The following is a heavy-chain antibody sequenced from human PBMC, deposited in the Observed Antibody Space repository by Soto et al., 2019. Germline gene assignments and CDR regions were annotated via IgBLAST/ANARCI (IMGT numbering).Heavy chain of an antibody. CDR3: GRGPLNSFES. Sequence: QVQLVQSGTEVKKPGSSVKVSCKASGDTFRNYPINWVRKSPGQGLEWMGSIFPLTDIPDYAQNFQARLRISADKSTSTAYMELSSLTSDDTAMYFCGRGPLNSFESWGQGTLVTVSS. CDR1: GDTFRNYP. CDR2: IFPLTDIP. J-gene: IGHJ4*02. V-gene: IGHV1-69*02.